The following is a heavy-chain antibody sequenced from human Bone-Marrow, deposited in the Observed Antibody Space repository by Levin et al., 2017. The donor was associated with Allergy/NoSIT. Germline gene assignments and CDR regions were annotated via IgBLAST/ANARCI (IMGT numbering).Heavy chain of an antibody. J-gene: IGHJ4*02. Sequence: GESLKISCTASGFPFNIYDMYWVRQAPGKGLEWVAVISSDGSNEYYEDSVKGRFTISRDNSKNTLYLQLNSLRPDDTAVYYCAIDQSGQPLLHWGQGTLVTVSS. CDR3: AIDQSGQPLLH. D-gene: IGHD1-26*01. V-gene: IGHV3-30*03. CDR2: ISSDGSNE. CDR1: GFPFNIYD.